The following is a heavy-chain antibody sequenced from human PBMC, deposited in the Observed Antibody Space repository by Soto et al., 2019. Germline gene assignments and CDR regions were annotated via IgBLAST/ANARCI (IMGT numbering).Heavy chain of an antibody. J-gene: IGHJ4*02. CDR1: GYTFTSYG. D-gene: IGHD6-13*01. CDR3: ARDTPIRGSSWYRDGGY. Sequence: QVQLVQSGAEVKKPGASVKVSCKASGYTFTSYGISWVRQAPGQGLEWMGWISAYNGNTNYAQKLQGRVTMTTDTSTSTAYMELRSQRSDDTAVYYCARDTPIRGSSWYRDGGYWGQGTLVTVFS. CDR2: ISAYNGNT. V-gene: IGHV1-18*01.